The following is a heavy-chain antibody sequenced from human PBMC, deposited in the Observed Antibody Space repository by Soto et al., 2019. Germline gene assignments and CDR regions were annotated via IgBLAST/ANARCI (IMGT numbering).Heavy chain of an antibody. CDR1: GFTFGDYA. CDR2: IRSKAYGGTT. D-gene: IGHD2-8*01. CDR3: TRDPNHYCTNGVCYWSGYYGMDV. V-gene: IGHV3-49*03. Sequence: PGGSLRLSCTASGFTFGDYAMSWFRQAPGKGLEWVGFIRSKAYGGTTEYAASVKGRFTISRDDSKSIAYLQMNSLKTEDTAVYYCTRDPNHYCTNGVCYWSGYYGMDVWGQGTTVTVSS. J-gene: IGHJ6*02.